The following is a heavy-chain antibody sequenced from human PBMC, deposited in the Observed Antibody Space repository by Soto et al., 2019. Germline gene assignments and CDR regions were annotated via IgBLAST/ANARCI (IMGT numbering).Heavy chain of an antibody. D-gene: IGHD6-19*01. CDR3: ASVNAPRSSGWYGVYFDY. CDR1: GGSISSYY. V-gene: IGHV4-59*01. Sequence: NPSETLSLTCTVSGGSISSYYWSWIRQPPGKGLEWIGYIYYSGSTNYNPSLKSRVTISVDTSKNQFSLKLSSVTAADTAVYYCASVNAPRSSGWYGVYFDYWGQGTLVTVSS. J-gene: IGHJ4*02. CDR2: IYYSGST.